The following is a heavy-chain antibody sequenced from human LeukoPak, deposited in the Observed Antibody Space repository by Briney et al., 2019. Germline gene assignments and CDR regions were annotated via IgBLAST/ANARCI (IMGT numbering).Heavy chain of an antibody. J-gene: IGHJ5*02. V-gene: IGHV4-59*01. D-gene: IGHD6-19*01. CDR3: ARSSISYWFDP. Sequence: PSETLSLTCTVSGSSISSYYWSWIRQPPGKGLEWIGYIYYSGSTNYNPSLKSRVTISVDTSKNQFSLKLSSVTAADTAVYYCARSSISYWFDPWGQGTLATVSS. CDR1: GSSISSYY. CDR2: IYYSGST.